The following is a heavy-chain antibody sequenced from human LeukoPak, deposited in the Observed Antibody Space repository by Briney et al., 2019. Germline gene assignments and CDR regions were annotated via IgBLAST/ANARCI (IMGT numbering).Heavy chain of an antibody. Sequence: SETLSLTCTVSGYSISSGYYWGWIRQPPGKGLEWIGSIYHSGSTYYNPSLKSRVTISVDTSKNQFSLKLSSVTAADTAVYYCARLDYGGNRGSVYWGQGTLVTVSS. V-gene: IGHV4-38-2*02. CDR3: ARLDYGGNRGSVY. J-gene: IGHJ4*02. CDR1: GYSISSGYY. D-gene: IGHD4-23*01. CDR2: IYHSGST.